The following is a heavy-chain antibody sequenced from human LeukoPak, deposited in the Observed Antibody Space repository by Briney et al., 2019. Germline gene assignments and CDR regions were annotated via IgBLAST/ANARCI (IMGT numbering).Heavy chain of an antibody. CDR3: ARARDTVALTVKS. J-gene: IGHJ5*02. D-gene: IGHD5-18*01. CDR2: ISSSGST. CDR1: GGSLIGYY. Sequence: SETLSLTCTISGGSLIGYYWTWIRQPAGKGLEWIGRISSSGSTNYNPSLKSRVTMSVDTSKNQVSLRLSSVTAADTAVYYCARARDTVALTVKSWGQGTLVTVSS. V-gene: IGHV4-4*07.